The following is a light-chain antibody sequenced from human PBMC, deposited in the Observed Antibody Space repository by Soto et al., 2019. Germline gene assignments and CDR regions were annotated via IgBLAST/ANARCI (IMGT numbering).Light chain of an antibody. CDR1: QSVSSN. CDR2: GAS. V-gene: IGKV3-15*01. Sequence: EILVTQSPATLSVSPGERATLSCRASQSVSSNLAWYMQRPGQAPRLLIYGASTRATGIPARFSGSGSGTEFTLTISSLQSEDFVPYYCQQYDNWPLTFGGGTKVVI. J-gene: IGKJ4*01. CDR3: QQYDNWPLT.